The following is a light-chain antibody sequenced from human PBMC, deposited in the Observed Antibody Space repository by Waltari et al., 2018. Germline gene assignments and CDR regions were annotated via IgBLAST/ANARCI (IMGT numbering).Light chain of an antibody. Sequence: QPVLTHPASVSVSPGRSITISCTGATSDVGGYQSVSWYQQHPGRAPKLMIYAVSNRPSGVSDPFSGSKSGNTASLTISGLQAEDEADYYCSSYTNRRDVIFGGGTKLTVL. CDR2: AVS. CDR3: SSYTNRRDVI. CDR1: TSDVGGYQS. J-gene: IGLJ2*01. V-gene: IGLV2-14*03.